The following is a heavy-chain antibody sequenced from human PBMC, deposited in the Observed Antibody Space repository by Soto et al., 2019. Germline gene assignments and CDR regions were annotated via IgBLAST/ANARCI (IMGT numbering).Heavy chain of an antibody. Sequence: SQTLSLNCAISGNSISSNSAACICIRQSPSRGIECLGRTNYRSKWYNYYAVAVKSRITSNPDTSKNQFSRHLYSVSPEDTGVYYCAGVPLCRGMHXWGQGTPVTVS. J-gene: IGHJ6*02. CDR2: TNYRSKWYN. V-gene: IGHV6-1*01. D-gene: IGHD2-21*01. CDR1: GNSISSNSAA. CDR3: AGVPLCRGMHX.